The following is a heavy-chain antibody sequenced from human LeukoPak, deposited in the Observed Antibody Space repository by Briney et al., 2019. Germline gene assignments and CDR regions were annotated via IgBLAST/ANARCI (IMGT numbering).Heavy chain of an antibody. Sequence: ASVKVSCKASGYTFTSYGISWVRQAPGQGLDWMGWISAYNGNTNYAQKLQGRVTMTTDTSTSTAYMELSSLRSDDTAVYYCARGRYYYDSSGLIDYWGQGTLVTVSS. CDR3: ARGRYYYDSSGLIDY. CDR1: GYTFTSYG. D-gene: IGHD3-22*01. CDR2: ISAYNGNT. J-gene: IGHJ4*02. V-gene: IGHV1-18*01.